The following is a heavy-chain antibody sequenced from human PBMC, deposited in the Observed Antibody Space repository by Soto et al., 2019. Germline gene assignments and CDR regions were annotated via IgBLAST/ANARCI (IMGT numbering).Heavy chain of an antibody. CDR3: AGTEAVVPAAPTGWFDP. Sequence: SPTLSLTCTVSGGSISSYYWSWIRQPPGKGLEWIGYIYYSGSTNYNPSLKSRVTISVDTSKNQFSLKLSSVTAADTAVYYCAGTEAVVPAAPTGWFDPWGQGTLVTVSS. D-gene: IGHD2-2*01. J-gene: IGHJ5*02. CDR1: GGSISSYY. CDR2: IYYSGST. V-gene: IGHV4-59*08.